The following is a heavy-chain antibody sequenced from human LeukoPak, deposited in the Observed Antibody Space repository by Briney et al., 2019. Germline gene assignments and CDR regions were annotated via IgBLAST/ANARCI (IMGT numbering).Heavy chain of an antibody. CDR1: GFTFSSCW. V-gene: IGHV3-7*01. J-gene: IGHJ4*02. Sequence: PGGSLRLSCAASGFTFSSCWMSWVRQAPGKGLEWLANIKEDGGEKYYVDSVKGRFTISRDNAKNSPYLQMNSLRDKDTAVYYCAKYRPLAGLEYWGQGTLVTVSS. CDR3: AKYRPLAGLEY. CDR2: IKEDGGEK. D-gene: IGHD6-19*01.